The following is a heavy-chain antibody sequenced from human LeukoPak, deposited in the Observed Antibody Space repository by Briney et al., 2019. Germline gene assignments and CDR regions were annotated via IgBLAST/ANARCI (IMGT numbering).Heavy chain of an antibody. J-gene: IGHJ4*02. V-gene: IGHV4-59*01. CDR2: IYYSGTT. Sequence: KASETLSLTCTVSGGSISSYYWSWIRQPPGKGLEWIGYIYYSGTTNYNPSLKSRVIISVDTSKNQFSLKLSPVIAADTAVYYCARSDEAVAELDYWGQGTLVTVSS. CDR3: ARSDEAVAELDY. D-gene: IGHD6-19*01. CDR1: GGSISSYY.